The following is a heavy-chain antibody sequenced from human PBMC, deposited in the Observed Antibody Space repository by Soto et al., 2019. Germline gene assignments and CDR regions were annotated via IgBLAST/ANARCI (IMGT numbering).Heavy chain of an antibody. CDR1: GGPFSDYY. V-gene: IGHV4-34*01. CDR3: ASTYYNASSGPFDY. D-gene: IGHD3-22*01. CDR2: INHSGST. J-gene: IGHJ4*02. Sequence: SETLSLTCAVYGGPFSDYYWSWIRQPPGKGLEWIGEINHSGSTNYNPSLKSRVTISVDTSKNQFSLKLSSVIAADTAVYYCASTYYNASSGPFDYWGQGTLVTVSS.